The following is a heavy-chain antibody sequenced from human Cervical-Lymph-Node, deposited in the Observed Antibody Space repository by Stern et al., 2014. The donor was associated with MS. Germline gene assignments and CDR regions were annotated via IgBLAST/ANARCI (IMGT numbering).Heavy chain of an antibody. CDR1: GSTFSGVA. J-gene: IGHJ4*02. CDR2: ISYDGTTK. V-gene: IGHV3-30*04. D-gene: IGHD2-2*01. CDR3: ASPDTLGSSWADFEH. Sequence: VQLVESGGGVVQPGRSLRLSCAGSGSTFSGVAMDWVRQAPGEGLEWVAVISYDGTTKNYADSVKGRFTISRDNSRNTVYLQMNGLRIEDTAVYFCASPDTLGSSWADFEHWGQGTLGTVSA.